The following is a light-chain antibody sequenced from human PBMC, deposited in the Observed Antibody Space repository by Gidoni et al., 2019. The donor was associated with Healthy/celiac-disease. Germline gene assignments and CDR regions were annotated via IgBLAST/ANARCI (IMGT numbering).Light chain of an antibody. Sequence: SALTQPRSVSGSPGQSVTISCTGTSSDVGGYNYVSWYQQHPGKAPKLMIYDVSKRPSGVPDRFSGSKSGNTASLTISGLQAEDEADYYCCSYAGSYTFSWVFGGGTKLTVL. V-gene: IGLV2-11*01. J-gene: IGLJ3*02. CDR3: CSYAGSYTFSWV. CDR2: DVS. CDR1: SSDVGGYNY.